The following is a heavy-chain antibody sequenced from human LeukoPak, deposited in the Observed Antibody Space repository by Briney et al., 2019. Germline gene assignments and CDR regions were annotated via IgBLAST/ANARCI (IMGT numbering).Heavy chain of an antibody. Sequence: SLKVSCKASGGTFSTCAIAWVRQAPGQGLEWMGGIIPNFHTTNYTQKFQGRVTITADESTNIVYMDLSSLRSEDTAVYYCARGSFYYERGGSHRFDYWGQGTLVTVSS. D-gene: IGHD3-22*01. CDR2: IIPNFHTT. CDR3: ARGSFYYERGGSHRFDY. CDR1: GGTFSTCA. J-gene: IGHJ4*02. V-gene: IGHV1-69*13.